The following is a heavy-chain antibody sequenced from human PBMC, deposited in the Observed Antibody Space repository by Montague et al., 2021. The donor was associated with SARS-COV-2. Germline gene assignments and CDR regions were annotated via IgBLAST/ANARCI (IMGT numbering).Heavy chain of an antibody. D-gene: IGHD5-12*01. Sequence: SETLSLTCTVSGGSISSYYWNWIRQSPGKGLEWIGYIYYSGSTKYNPSFKSRVTMLVDTSKRQMSLRLNSVTAADTAVYYCAGDRGHFRHFDLWGRGTLVTVSS. CDR2: IYYSGST. CDR3: AGDRGHFRHFDL. V-gene: IGHV4-59*01. J-gene: IGHJ2*01. CDR1: GGSISSYY.